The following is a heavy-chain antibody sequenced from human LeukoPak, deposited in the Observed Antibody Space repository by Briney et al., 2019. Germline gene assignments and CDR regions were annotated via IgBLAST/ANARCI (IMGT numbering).Heavy chain of an antibody. CDR3: AREVAAAATYYFDY. CDR1: GFTFDDYG. CDR2: ISSSSSYI. D-gene: IGHD6-13*01. Sequence: PGGSLRLSCAASGFTFDDYGMSWVRQAPGKGLEWVSSISSSSSYIYYADSVKGRFTISRDNSKNTLYLQMNSLRAEDTAVYYCAREVAAAATYYFDYWGQGTLVTVSS. V-gene: IGHV3-21*01. J-gene: IGHJ4*02.